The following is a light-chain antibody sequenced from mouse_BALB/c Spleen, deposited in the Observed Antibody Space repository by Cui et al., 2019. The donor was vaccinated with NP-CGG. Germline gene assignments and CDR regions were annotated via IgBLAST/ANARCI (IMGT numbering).Light chain of an antibody. Sequence: QGGVNQESGPTTSPGETVTLTCRSSTGAVTTSNYANWVQEKPDHLFTGLIGGTNNRVPGVPARFSGSLIGDKAALTITGAQTEDEAIYFCALWYSNHWVFGGGTKLTVL. CDR3: ALWYSNHWV. V-gene: IGLV1*01. CDR2: GTN. CDR1: TGAVTTSNY. J-gene: IGLJ1*01.